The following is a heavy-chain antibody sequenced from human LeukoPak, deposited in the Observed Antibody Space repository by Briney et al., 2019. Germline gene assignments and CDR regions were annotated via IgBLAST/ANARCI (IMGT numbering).Heavy chain of an antibody. CDR1: GYSISSGYY. CDR3: AGSRVGDVFDY. Sequence: PSETLSLTCTVSGYSISSGYYWGWIRQPPGKGLEWIGYIYYSGSTNYNPSLKSRVTISVDTSKNQFSLKLSSVTAADTAVYYCAGSRVGDVFDYWGQGTLVTVSS. D-gene: IGHD2-21*02. V-gene: IGHV4-38-2*02. CDR2: IYYSGST. J-gene: IGHJ4*02.